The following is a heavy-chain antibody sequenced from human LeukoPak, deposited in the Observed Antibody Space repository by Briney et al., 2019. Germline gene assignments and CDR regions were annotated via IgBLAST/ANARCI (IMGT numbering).Heavy chain of an antibody. Sequence: ASVKVSCKASGYTFTSYGISWVRQAPGQGLEWMGWISAYNGNTNYAQELQGRVTMTTDTSTSTAYMKLRSLRSDDTAVYYCARDLRVATIFNFDYWGQGTLVTVSS. CDR2: ISAYNGNT. J-gene: IGHJ4*02. D-gene: IGHD5-12*01. V-gene: IGHV1-18*01. CDR3: ARDLRVATIFNFDY. CDR1: GYTFTSYG.